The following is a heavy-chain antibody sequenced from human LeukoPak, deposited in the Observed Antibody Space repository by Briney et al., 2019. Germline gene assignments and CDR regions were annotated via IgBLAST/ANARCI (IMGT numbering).Heavy chain of an antibody. CDR1: GFTFDDYA. V-gene: IGHV3-30*18. CDR3: AKVPYGSGSYGFDY. J-gene: IGHJ4*02. D-gene: IGHD3-10*01. CDR2: ISYDGSNK. Sequence: TGGSLRLSCAASGFTFDDYAMHWVRQAPGKGLEWVAVISYDGSNKYYADSVKGRFTISRDNSKNTLYLQMNSLRAEDTAVYYCAKVPYGSGSYGFDYWGQGTLVTVSS.